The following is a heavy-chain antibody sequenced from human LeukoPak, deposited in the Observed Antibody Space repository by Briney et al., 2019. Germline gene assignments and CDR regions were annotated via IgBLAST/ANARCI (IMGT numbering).Heavy chain of an antibody. J-gene: IGHJ1*01. CDR3: AKDAQRGFDYSNSLEY. D-gene: IGHD4-11*01. Sequence: TGGSLRLSCAASGFTFSHFGFYWVRQAPGKGLEWVAVIWSDGTNKYYGDSVKGRFIIYRDDSHNTVYLQMNSLRVQDTAIYYCAKDAQRGFDYSNSLEYWGQGSLVTVSS. CDR1: GFTFSHFG. CDR2: IWSDGTNK. V-gene: IGHV3-33*06.